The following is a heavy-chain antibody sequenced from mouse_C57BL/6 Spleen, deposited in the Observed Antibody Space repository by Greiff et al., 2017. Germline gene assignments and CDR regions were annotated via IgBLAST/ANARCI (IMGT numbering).Heavy chain of an antibody. D-gene: IGHD2-13*01. CDR3: AIRRGDWDIDV. CDR2: IYPGDGDT. Sequence: QVQLQQSGAELVKPGASVKISCKASGYAFSSYWMNWVKQRPGKGLEWIGQIYPGDGDTNYNGKFKGKATLHADKSSSTAYMQLSILTSEDSAVYVCAIRRGDWDIDVWGKGTTVTVSS. CDR1: GYAFSSYW. V-gene: IGHV1-80*01. J-gene: IGHJ1*03.